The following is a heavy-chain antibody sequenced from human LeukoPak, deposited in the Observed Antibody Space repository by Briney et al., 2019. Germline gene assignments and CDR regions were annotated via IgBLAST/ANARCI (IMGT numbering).Heavy chain of an antibody. CDR3: ARELETTVTPRTPDY. Sequence: GGSLRLSCAASGFTFSTYEMNWVRQAPGKGLELVSYISSGGSSIYYADSVKGRFTISRDNAKNSLYLQMKSLRAEDTAVYYCARELETTVTPRTPDYWGQGTLVTVSS. D-gene: IGHD4-17*01. J-gene: IGHJ4*02. V-gene: IGHV3-48*03. CDR1: GFTFSTYE. CDR2: ISSGGSSI.